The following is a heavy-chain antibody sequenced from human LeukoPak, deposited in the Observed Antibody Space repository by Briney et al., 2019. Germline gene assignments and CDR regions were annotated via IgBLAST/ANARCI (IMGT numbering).Heavy chain of an antibody. CDR1: GYTFTGYY. J-gene: IGHJ4*02. D-gene: IGHD6-13*01. V-gene: IGHV1-2*02. Sequence: ASVKVSCKASGYTFTGYYMHWVRQAPGQGLEWMGWINPNSGGTNYAQKFQGRVTMTRDTSISTAYMELSRLRSDDTAVYYCARVGPYSSSWYSLDYWGQGTLVTVSS. CDR3: ARVGPYSSSWYSLDY. CDR2: INPNSGGT.